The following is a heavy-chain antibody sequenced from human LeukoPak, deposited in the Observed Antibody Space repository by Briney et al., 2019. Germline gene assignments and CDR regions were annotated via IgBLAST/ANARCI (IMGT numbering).Heavy chain of an antibody. Sequence: SETLSLTCAVYGGSFSGYYWSWIRQPPGKGLEWIGEINHSGSTNYNPSLKSRVTLSVDTSKNQFSLNLSSVTAADTAVYYCARSYFGSGSPRRALDIWGQGTMVTVA. CDR1: GGSFSGYY. D-gene: IGHD3-10*01. J-gene: IGHJ3*02. CDR3: ARSYFGSGSPRRALDI. CDR2: INHSGST. V-gene: IGHV4-34*01.